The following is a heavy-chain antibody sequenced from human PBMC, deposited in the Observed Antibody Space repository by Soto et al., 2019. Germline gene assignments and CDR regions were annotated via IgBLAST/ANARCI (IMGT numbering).Heavy chain of an antibody. Sequence: PGGSLRLSCAASECTFSSYRRHWVRQAPGKGLEWVAVISYDGSSKYYADSVKGRFTISRDNSKHTLYLQMNSLRPEDTAVYYCARDLSYEGNPSALDYWGQGNLVTVSA. J-gene: IGHJ4*02. V-gene: IGHV3-30*03. CDR1: ECTFSSYR. D-gene: IGHD5-18*01. CDR2: ISYDGSSK. CDR3: ARDLSYEGNPSALDY.